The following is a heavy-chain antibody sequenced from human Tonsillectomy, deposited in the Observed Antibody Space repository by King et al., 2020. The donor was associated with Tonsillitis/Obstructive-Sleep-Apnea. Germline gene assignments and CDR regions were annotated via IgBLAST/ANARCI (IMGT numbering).Heavy chain of an antibody. CDR3: AIVFDYGGNAAGCDY. J-gene: IGHJ4*02. D-gene: IGHD4-23*01. CDR1: GFTFDNYA. V-gene: IGHV3-9*01. Sequence: VQLVEAGGGLVQPGKSLRLSCAASGFTFDNYAMHWVRHAPGKGLEWVSVNSWKSGSIGYADSVKGRFTIARDNAKNSLYLQMNSLRAEDTALYYCAIVFDYGGNAAGCDYWGQGTLVTVSS. CDR2: NSWKSGSI.